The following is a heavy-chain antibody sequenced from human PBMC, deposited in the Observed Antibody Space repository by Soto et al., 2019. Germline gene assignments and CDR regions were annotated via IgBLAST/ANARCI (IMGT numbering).Heavy chain of an antibody. D-gene: IGHD6-19*01. CDR2: IGTAGDT. CDR3: ARAPGAIAVAEYYFDY. Sequence: GGSLRLSCAASGFTFSSYDMHWVRQATGKGLEWVSAIGTAGDTYYPGSVKGRFTISRENAKNSLHLQMNSLRAGDTAVYYCARAPGAIAVAEYYFDYWGQGTLVTVSS. CDR1: GFTFSSYD. J-gene: IGHJ4*02. V-gene: IGHV3-13*01.